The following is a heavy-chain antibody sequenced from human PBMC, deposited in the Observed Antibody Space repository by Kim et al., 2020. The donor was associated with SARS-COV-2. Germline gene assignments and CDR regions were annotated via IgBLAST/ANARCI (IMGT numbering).Heavy chain of an antibody. V-gene: IGHV3-48*02. Sequence: GGSLRLSCAASGFTFSSYSMNWVRQAPGKGLEWVAYISSGSSTIYYADSVKGRFTISRDNAKNSLYLQMNSLRDEGTAVYYCARDRFNWEWGSHHYGMDVWGRGTTVSVSS. D-gene: IGHD3-3*01. CDR1: GFTFSSYS. CDR3: ARDRFNWEWGSHHYGMDV. CDR2: ISSGSSTI. J-gene: IGHJ6*02.